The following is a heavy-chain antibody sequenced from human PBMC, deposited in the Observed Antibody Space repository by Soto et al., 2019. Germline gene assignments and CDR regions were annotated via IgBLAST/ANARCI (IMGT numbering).Heavy chain of an antibody. CDR1: GGSVKSINDY. J-gene: IGHJ4*02. D-gene: IGHD3-10*01. CDR3: ARRRFYGSGSYYGFDL. Sequence: SETLSLTCSVSGGSVKSINDYWAWIRQPPGKGLEWIVSHYSSGSIYYHPTLRSRVTISLDTSKNQVSLRVKSVTAADTAVYYCARRRFYGSGSYYGFDLWGRGTLVTVSS. CDR2: HYSSGSI. V-gene: IGHV4-39*01.